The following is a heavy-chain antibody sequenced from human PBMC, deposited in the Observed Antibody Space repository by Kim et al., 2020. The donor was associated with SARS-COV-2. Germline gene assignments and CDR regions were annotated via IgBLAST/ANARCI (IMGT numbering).Heavy chain of an antibody. J-gene: IGHJ6*02. CDR1: GFTFSSYS. D-gene: IGHD6-6*01. CDR2: ISSSSSYI. CDR3: ARDRGIAARGSPYYYYYYGMDV. Sequence: GGSLRLSCAASGFTFSSYSMNWVRQAPGKGLEWVSSISSSSSYIYYADSVKGRFTISRDNAKNSLYLQMNSLRAEDTAVYYCARDRGIAARGSPYYYYYYGMDVWGQGTTGTVSS. V-gene: IGHV3-21*01.